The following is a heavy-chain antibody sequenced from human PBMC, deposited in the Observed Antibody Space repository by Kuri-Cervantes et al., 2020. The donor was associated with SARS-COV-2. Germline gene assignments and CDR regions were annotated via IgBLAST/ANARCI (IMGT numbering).Heavy chain of an antibody. V-gene: IGHV3-23*01. CDR3: AKGDYCSSTSCYSYYYYGMDV. Sequence: GESLKISCAASGFTFSSYAMSWVRQAPGKGLEWVSAICGSGGSTYYADSVKGRFTISRDNSKNTLYLQMNSLRAEDTAVYYCAKGDYCSSTSCYSYYYYGMDVWGQGTTVTVSS. CDR2: ICGSGGST. D-gene: IGHD2-2*01. J-gene: IGHJ6*02. CDR1: GFTFSSYA.